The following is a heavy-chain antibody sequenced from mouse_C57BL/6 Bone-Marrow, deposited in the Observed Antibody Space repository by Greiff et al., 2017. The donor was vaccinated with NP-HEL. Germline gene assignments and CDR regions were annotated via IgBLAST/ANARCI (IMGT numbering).Heavy chain of an antibody. D-gene: IGHD1-1*02. J-gene: IGHJ4*01. V-gene: IGHV5-16*01. Sequence: EVQLVESEGGLVQPGSSMKLSCTASGFTFSDYYMAWVRQVPEKGLEWVANINYDGSSTYYLDSLKSRFIISRDNAKNILYLQMSSLKSEDTATYYCARDRWHYAMDYWGQGTSVTVSS. CDR3: ARDRWHYAMDY. CDR2: INYDGSST. CDR1: GFTFSDYY.